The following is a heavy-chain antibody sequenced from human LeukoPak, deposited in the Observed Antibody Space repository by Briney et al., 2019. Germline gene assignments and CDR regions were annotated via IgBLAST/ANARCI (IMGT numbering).Heavy chain of an antibody. D-gene: IGHD3-22*01. CDR2: INSDGSST. CDR1: GFTFSSYW. J-gene: IGHJ4*02. CDR3: ARDPLGYDSSGYYDY. V-gene: IGHV3-74*01. Sequence: GGSLRLSCAASGFTFSSYWRHWVRQAPGKGLVWVSRINSDGSSTSYADSVKGRFTISRDNAKNTLYLQMNSLRAEDTAVYYCARDPLGYDSSGYYDYWGQGTLVTVSS.